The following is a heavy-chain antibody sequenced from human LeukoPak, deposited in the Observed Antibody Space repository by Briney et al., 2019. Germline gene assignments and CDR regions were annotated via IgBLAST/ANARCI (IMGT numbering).Heavy chain of an antibody. V-gene: IGHV4-4*09. CDR2: IYGSP. CDR3: ARRFRTSASGILHHDAYDI. Sequence: SETLSLTCTVSGGSITDHFWGWIRHTPGMGLEWIGHIYGSPTYNPSLKSRVTISDDTSENQIFLQMTSVTAADTVIYYCARRFRTSASGILHHDAYDIWGPGTEVIVSS. D-gene: IGHD3-10*01. J-gene: IGHJ3*02. CDR1: GGSITDHF.